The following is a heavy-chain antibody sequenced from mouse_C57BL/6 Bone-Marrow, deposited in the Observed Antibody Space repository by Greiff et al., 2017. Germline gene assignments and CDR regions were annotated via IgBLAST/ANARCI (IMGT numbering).Heavy chain of an antibody. J-gene: IGHJ2*01. V-gene: IGHV1-5*01. Sequence: EVQLQQSGTVLARPGASVKMSCKTSGYTFNSYWMHWVKQRPGQGLEWIGAIYPGNGDTSYNQKFKGKAKLTAVTSASTAYLELSSLTNEDSAVXYYTRGRWYYFDYWGQGTTLTVSS. CDR1: GYTFNSYW. CDR2: IYPGNGDT. D-gene: IGHD1-1*02. CDR3: TRGRWYYFDY.